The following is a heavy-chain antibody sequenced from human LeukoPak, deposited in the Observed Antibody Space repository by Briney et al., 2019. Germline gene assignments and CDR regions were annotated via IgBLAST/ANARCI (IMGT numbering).Heavy chain of an antibody. V-gene: IGHV4-4*07. CDR3: ASWSVNEGVDY. D-gene: IGHD3-3*01. Sequence: SETLSLTCTVSGGSISSYYWSRIRQPPGKGLEWIGRIYTSGSTNYNPSLKSRVTMSVDTYKNQFSLKMSSGTAADTVVYYCASWSVNEGVDYWGQGTLVTVSS. CDR2: IYTSGST. CDR1: GGSISSYY. J-gene: IGHJ4*02.